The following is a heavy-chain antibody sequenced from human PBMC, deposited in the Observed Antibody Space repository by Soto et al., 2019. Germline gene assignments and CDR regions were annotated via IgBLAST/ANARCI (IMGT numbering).Heavy chain of an antibody. CDR1: GGSISSGGSY. D-gene: IGHD4-17*01. J-gene: IGHJ4*02. CDR2: IYYSGST. Sequence: QVQLQESGPGLVKPSQTLSLTYTVSGGSISSGGSYWSWIRQHPVKGLEWIGYIYYSGSTYYNPSLKSRVTISVDTSKNQFSLNLSSVTAADTAVYYCARDRSGYGDSLWGQGTLVTVSA. V-gene: IGHV4-31*03. CDR3: ARDRSGYGDSL.